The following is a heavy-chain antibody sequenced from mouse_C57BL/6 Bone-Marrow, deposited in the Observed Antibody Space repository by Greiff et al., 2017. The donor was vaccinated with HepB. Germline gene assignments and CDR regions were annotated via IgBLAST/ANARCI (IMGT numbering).Heavy chain of an antibody. CDR3: ASDDGYHGGFAY. D-gene: IGHD2-3*01. CDR1: GYAFSSSW. Sequence: VQGVESGPELVKPGASVKISCKASGYAFSSSWMNWVKQRPGKGLEWIGRIYPGDGDTNYNGKFKGKATLTADKSSSTAYMQLSSLTSEDSAVYFCASDDGYHGGFAYWGQGTLVTVSA. CDR2: IYPGDGDT. V-gene: IGHV1-82*01. J-gene: IGHJ3*01.